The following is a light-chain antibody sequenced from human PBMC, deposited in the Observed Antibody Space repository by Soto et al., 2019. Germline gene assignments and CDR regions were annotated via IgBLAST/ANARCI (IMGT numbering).Light chain of an antibody. J-gene: IGKJ1*01. Sequence: EIVLTQSPGTLSLSPGERATLSCRASQSVSSSYLAWYQQKPGQAPRLLIYGASSRATGIPDRFSGSGSGTDFTLTISRLEPEDFAVYYCQQYGSSGLRIWTFGQGTKVEIK. CDR2: GAS. V-gene: IGKV3-20*01. CDR3: QQYGSSGLRIWT. CDR1: QSVSSSY.